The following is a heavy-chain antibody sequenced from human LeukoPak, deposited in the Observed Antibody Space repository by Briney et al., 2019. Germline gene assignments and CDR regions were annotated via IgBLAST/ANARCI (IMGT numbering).Heavy chain of an antibody. D-gene: IGHD6-6*01. Sequence: GASVKVSCKASGYTFTSYYMHWVRQAPGQGLEWMGIINPSGGSTSYAQKFQGRVTMTRDTSTSTVYMELSSLRSEDTAVYYCATPRSIAAPTAGFDYWGQGTLVTVSS. CDR1: GYTFTSYY. CDR2: INPSGGST. CDR3: ATPRSIAAPTAGFDY. J-gene: IGHJ4*02. V-gene: IGHV1-46*01.